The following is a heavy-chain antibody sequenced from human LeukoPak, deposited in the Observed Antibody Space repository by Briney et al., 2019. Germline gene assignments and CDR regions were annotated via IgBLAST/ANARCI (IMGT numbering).Heavy chain of an antibody. CDR3: ARDVFVASDAFDI. CDR1: GGSISSYY. J-gene: IGHJ3*02. CDR2: ILHNGST. D-gene: IGHD5-12*01. V-gene: IGHV4-34*12. Sequence: SETLSLTCTVSGGSISSYYWSWIRQTPGKGLEWVGEILHNGSTDYNPSLKSRATISIDVSKNQFSLKLRSVTAADTAMYYCARDVFVASDAFDIWGHGTMVSVSS.